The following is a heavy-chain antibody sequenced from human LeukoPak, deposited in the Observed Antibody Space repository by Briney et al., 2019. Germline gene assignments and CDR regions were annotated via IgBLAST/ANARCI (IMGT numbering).Heavy chain of an antibody. V-gene: IGHV4-61*02. CDR1: GGSISSGSYY. CDR2: IYTSGST. J-gene: IGHJ4*02. Sequence: SQTLSLTCTVSGGSISSGSYYWSWIRQPAGKGLEWIGRIYTSGSTNYNPSLKSRVTISVDTSKNQFSLKLSSVTAADTAVYYCAREDLTDFDYWGQGTLVTVSS. CDR3: AREDLTDFDY. D-gene: IGHD7-27*01.